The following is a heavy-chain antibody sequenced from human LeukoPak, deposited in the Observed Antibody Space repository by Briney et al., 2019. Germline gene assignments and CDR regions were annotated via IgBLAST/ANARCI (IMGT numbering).Heavy chain of an antibody. Sequence: GGSLRLSCAGSGFTFSTYGMNWVRQAPGKGLEWVSYISSSGSSISYADSVKGRFTISRDNAKNSLYLQMNSLRAEDTAVYYCARWAGAILTDYWGQGTLVTVSS. V-gene: IGHV3-48*04. CDR1: GFTFSTYG. CDR2: ISSSGSSI. J-gene: IGHJ4*02. CDR3: ARWAGAILTDY. D-gene: IGHD1-26*01.